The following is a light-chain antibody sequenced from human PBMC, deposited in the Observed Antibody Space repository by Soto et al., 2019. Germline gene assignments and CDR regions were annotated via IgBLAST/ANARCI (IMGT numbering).Light chain of an antibody. J-gene: IGKJ1*01. V-gene: IGKV1-39*01. CDR3: QQSYNTLTWT. Sequence: DIQMTQSPSSLSASLGDRVIITCRASQTISTFLNWYQQKPGEAPRVLIYDASTLQTGVPSRFSGSGYGTDFTLTISSLQPEDFASYYCQQSYNTLTWTFGQGTKVDIK. CDR2: DAS. CDR1: QTISTF.